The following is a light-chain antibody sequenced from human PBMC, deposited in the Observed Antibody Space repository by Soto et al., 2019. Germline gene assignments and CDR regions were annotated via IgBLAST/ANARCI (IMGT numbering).Light chain of an antibody. V-gene: IGKV3-15*01. Sequence: EIVMTQSPATLSVSPGERATLSCRASQSVSSNLAWYQQKPGQAPRLLIYGASSRATGMPVRFSGSGSGTEFTLTISSLQSEDFAVYYCQQYNNWPLTFGQGKRLEIK. CDR3: QQYNNWPLT. J-gene: IGKJ5*01. CDR1: QSVSSN. CDR2: GAS.